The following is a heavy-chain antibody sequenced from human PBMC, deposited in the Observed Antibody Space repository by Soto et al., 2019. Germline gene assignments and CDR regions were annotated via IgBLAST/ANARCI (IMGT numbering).Heavy chain of an antibody. Sequence: ASVKVSCKASGYTFTTYYIHWVRQAPGQGLEWMGIINPSGGTTTYTQMFQGRVTMTRDTSTSTVYMELNSLRAEDTAVYYCAKDSSSPADYWGQGTLVTVSS. CDR3: AKDSSSPADY. CDR1: GYTFTTYY. CDR2: INPSGGTT. J-gene: IGHJ4*02. V-gene: IGHV1-46*01. D-gene: IGHD6-6*01.